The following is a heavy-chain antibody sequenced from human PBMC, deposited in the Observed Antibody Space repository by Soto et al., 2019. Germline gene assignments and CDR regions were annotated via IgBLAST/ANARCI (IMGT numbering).Heavy chain of an antibody. Sequence: SETLSLTCTVSGGSISSGDYYWSWIRQPPGKGLEWIGYIYYSGSTYYNPSLMSRVTISVDTSKNQFSLKLSSVTAADTAVYYCARGGGDDILTGDPYYYGMDVWGQGTTVTAP. CDR2: IYYSGST. D-gene: IGHD3-9*01. V-gene: IGHV4-30-4*01. CDR3: ARGGGDDILTGDPYYYGMDV. CDR1: GGSISSGDYY. J-gene: IGHJ6*02.